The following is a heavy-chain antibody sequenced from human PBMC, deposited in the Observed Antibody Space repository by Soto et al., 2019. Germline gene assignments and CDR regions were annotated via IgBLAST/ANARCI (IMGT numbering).Heavy chain of an antibody. V-gene: IGHV3-74*01. CDR2: INSDGSST. Sequence: GGSLRLSCEASGFIFSSHWMHWVRQSAEKGLVWVSRINSDGSSTAYADSVKGRFTISRDNAKKTLYLQMNSLRVEDTAVYYCARDRPDISNPTDHPMFDYWGQGTQVTVSS. J-gene: IGHJ4*02. D-gene: IGHD6-6*01. CDR1: GFIFSSHW. CDR3: ARDRPDISNPTDHPMFDY.